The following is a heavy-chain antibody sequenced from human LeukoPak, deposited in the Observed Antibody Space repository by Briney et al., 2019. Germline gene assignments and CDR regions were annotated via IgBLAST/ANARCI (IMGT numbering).Heavy chain of an antibody. CDR2: ISGSGGST. V-gene: IGHV3-23*01. CDR3: ASVPAAIWGAPPDV. D-gene: IGHD2-2*01. Sequence: GGSLRLSCAASGFTFSSYAMNWVRQAPGKGLEWVSAISGSGGSTYYADSVKGRFAISRDNSKNTLYLQMNSLRAEDTAVYYCASVPAAIWGAPPDVWGQGTTVTVSS. J-gene: IGHJ6*02. CDR1: GFTFSSYA.